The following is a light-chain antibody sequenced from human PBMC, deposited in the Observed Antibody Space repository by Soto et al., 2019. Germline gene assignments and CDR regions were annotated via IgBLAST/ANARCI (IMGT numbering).Light chain of an antibody. J-gene: IGLJ2*01. V-gene: IGLV6-57*01. CDR2: EDN. Sequence: NFMLTQPHSVSESPGKTVTISCTRSSGSIASNYVQWYQQRPGSSPTTVIYEDNQRPSGVPDRFSGSIDSSSNSASLTISGLKTEEEADYYCQSYDSSVVFGGGTQLTVL. CDR3: QSYDSSVV. CDR1: SGSIASNY.